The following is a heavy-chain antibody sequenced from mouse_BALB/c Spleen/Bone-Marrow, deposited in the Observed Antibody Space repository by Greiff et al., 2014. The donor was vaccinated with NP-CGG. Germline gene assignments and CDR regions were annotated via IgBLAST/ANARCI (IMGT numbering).Heavy chain of an antibody. J-gene: IGHJ2*01. CDR2: INPYNGIT. CDR3: TRRNYDYDFDY. CDR1: GYSFPGYT. V-gene: IGHV1-26*01. Sequence: VQLQQSGPELVKPGASLKISCKASGYSFPGYTMNWVKQSHGKNLEWIGLINPYNGITNYNQKFEGKATLTVNKSSNTAYMELLSLTSEDSAVYYCTRRNYDYDFDYWGQGTLSQSPQ. D-gene: IGHD2-4*01.